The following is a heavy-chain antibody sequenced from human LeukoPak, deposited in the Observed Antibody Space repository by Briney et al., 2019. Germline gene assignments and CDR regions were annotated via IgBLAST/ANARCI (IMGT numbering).Heavy chain of an antibody. V-gene: IGHV3-21*01. Sequence: GGSLRLSCAASGFTFSSYSMNWVRQAPGKGLEWVSSISSSSSYIYYADSVKGRFTISRDNAKNSLYLQMNSLRAEDTAVYYCARDQFAQYYYDSSGCSNWGQGTLVTVSS. D-gene: IGHD3-22*01. CDR3: ARDQFAQYYYDSSGCSN. CDR1: GFTFSSYS. CDR2: ISSSSSYI. J-gene: IGHJ4*02.